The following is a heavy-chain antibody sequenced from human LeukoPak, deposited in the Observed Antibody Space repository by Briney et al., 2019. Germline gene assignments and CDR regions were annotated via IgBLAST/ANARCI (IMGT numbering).Heavy chain of an antibody. CDR1: GFTSSSYA. CDR2: ISGSGGST. Sequence: GGSLRLSCAASGFTSSSYAMSWVRQAPGKGLEWVSAISGSGGSTYYADSVKGRFTISRDNSKNTLYLQMNSLRAEDTAVYYCAKDRGSPTGLFDYWGQGTLVTVSS. J-gene: IGHJ4*02. D-gene: IGHD1-1*01. CDR3: AKDRGSPTGLFDY. V-gene: IGHV3-23*01.